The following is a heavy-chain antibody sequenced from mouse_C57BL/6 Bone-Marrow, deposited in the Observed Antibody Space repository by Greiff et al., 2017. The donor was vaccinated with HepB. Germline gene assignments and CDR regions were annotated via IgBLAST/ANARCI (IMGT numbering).Heavy chain of an antibody. CDR1: GYSFTGYY. Sequence: VQLQQSGPELVKPGASVKISCKASGYSFTGYYMNWVKQSPEKSLEWIGEINPSTGGTTYNQKFKAKDTLTVDKSSSTAYMQLKSLTSEDSAVYYCARFYYGSSCYWYFDVWGTGTTVTVSS. CDR2: INPSTGGT. V-gene: IGHV1-42*01. D-gene: IGHD1-1*01. CDR3: ARFYYGSSCYWYFDV. J-gene: IGHJ1*03.